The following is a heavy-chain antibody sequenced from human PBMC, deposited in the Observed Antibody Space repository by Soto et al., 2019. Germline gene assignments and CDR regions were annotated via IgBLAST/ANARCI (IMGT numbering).Heavy chain of an antibody. V-gene: IGHV4-39*01. D-gene: IGHD3-3*01. CDR1: GGSISSSSYY. J-gene: IGHJ5*02. CDR3: ARHDFFWPLYNWFDP. CDR2: IYYSGST. Sequence: PSETLSLTCTVSGGSISSSSYYWGWIRQPPGKGLEWIGSIYYSGSTYYNPSLKSRVTISVDTSKNQFSLKLSSVTAADTAVYYCARHDFFWPLYNWFDPWGQGTLVTVSS.